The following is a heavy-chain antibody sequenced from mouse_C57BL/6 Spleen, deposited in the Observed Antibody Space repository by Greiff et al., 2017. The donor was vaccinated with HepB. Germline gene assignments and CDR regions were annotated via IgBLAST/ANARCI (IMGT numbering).Heavy chain of an antibody. D-gene: IGHD2-12*01. Sequence: QVQLQQSGAELVRPGTSVKLSCKASGYTFTSYWMHWVKQRPGQGLEWIGVIDPSDSYTNYNQKFKGKATLTVDTSSSTAYMQLSSLTSEDSAVYYCASTYYSFDYWGQGTTLTVSS. CDR1: GYTFTSYW. V-gene: IGHV1-59*01. J-gene: IGHJ2*01. CDR3: ASTYYSFDY. CDR2: IDPSDSYT.